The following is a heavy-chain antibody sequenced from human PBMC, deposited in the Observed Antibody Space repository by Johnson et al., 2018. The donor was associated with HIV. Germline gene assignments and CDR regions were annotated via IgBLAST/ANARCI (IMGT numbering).Heavy chain of an antibody. CDR2: SNWNGGRT. Sequence: VQLVESGGGVVRPGGSLRLSCAASGFTFDDYVMNWVRQAPGKGLEWVSGSNWNGGRTGYADSVKGRFTISSDNDQNSLYLQMNSLRAEDKAVFYCARDALESPWGFDILGQGTMVTVSS. V-gene: IGHV3-20*04. D-gene: IGHD7-27*01. CDR3: ARDALESPWGFDI. CDR1: GFTFDDYV. J-gene: IGHJ3*02.